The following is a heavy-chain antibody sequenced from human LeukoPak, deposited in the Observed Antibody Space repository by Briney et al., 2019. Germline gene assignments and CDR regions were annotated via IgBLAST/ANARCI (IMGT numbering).Heavy chain of an antibody. CDR3: ARFDQVSETAGGY. CDR2: INPHSGGT. J-gene: IGHJ4*02. Sequence: ASVNVSCKASGYTFSDYYMHWVRQAPGQGLEWMGWINPHSGGTNYAQKFQGRVTMTRDTSISTAYMELSRVRSDDTAVFYCARFDQVSETAGGYWGQGTLVTVSS. V-gene: IGHV1-2*02. D-gene: IGHD5/OR15-5a*01. CDR1: GYTFSDYY.